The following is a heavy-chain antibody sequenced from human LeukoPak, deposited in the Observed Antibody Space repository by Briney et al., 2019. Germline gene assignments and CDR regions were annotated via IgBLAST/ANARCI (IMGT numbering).Heavy chain of an antibody. V-gene: IGHV1-18*01. D-gene: IGHD1-14*01. J-gene: IGHJ4*02. CDR3: ARGAASGGRRLDY. CDR1: GYTFTSYG. Sequence: ASVKVSCKASGYTFTSYGISWVRQAPGQGLEWMGWISAYNGNTNYAQKLQGRVTMTRDTSTSTVYVELSSLRSEDTAVYYCARGAASGGRRLDYWGQGTLVTVSS. CDR2: ISAYNGNT.